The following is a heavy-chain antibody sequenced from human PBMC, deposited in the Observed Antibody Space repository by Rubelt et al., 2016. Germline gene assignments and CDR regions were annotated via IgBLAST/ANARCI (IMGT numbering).Heavy chain of an antibody. J-gene: IGHJ6*03. Sequence: HEAGPGLVKPSETLSLTCTVSGGSISSYYWSWIRQPPGKGLEWIGYIYYSGSTNYNPSLKSRVPISVDTSKNQFSLKLSPVTAADTAVYYCARQYYYDSSGYDWGLGYYHYYMDVWRKGTTVPVSS. V-gene: IGHV4-59*08. CDR1: GGSISSYY. D-gene: IGHD3-22*01. CDR2: IYYSGST. CDR3: ARQYYYDSSGYDWGLGYYHYYMDV.